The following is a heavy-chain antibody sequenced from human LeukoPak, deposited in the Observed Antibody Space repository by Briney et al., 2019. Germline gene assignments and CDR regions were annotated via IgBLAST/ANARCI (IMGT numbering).Heavy chain of an antibody. D-gene: IGHD2-2*01. CDR3: ARDRPLIVVVSAMDV. J-gene: IGHJ6*03. CDR2: ISPNSGGT. V-gene: IGHV1-2*02. CDR1: GYTFTGYY. Sequence: ASVKVSXKASGYTFTGYYMHWVRQAPGQGLEWMGWISPNSGGTNYAQKFQGRVTMTRDTSISTAYMELSRLRSDDTAVYYCARDRPLIVVVSAMDVWGRGTTVTVSS.